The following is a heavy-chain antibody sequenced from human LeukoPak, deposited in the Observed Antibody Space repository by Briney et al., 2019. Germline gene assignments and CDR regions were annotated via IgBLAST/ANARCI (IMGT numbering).Heavy chain of an antibody. CDR1: GFTFSSYG. D-gene: IGHD1-1*01. Sequence: PGGSLRLSCAASGFTFSSYGTHWVRQAPGEGLEWVAFIRYDGTNKYYTDSVKGRFTISRDNSKKTLYLQMTSLRAEDTAVYYCAKDLGTRSVHDGFDIWGQGTMVTVSS. V-gene: IGHV3-30*02. CDR3: AKDLGTRSVHDGFDI. CDR2: IRYDGTNK. J-gene: IGHJ3*02.